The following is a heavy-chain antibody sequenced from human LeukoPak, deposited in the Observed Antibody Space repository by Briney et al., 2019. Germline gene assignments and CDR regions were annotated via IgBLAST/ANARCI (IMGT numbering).Heavy chain of an antibody. CDR1: GGSISSYY. D-gene: IGHD5-24*01. Sequence: SETLSLTCTVSGGSISSYYWSWLRQPPGKGLEWFGYIYYSGSTNYKPSLKSRVNISVDTSKNQFSLKLSYVPAADPAVYYCGREGRLQSMNNFEYWGQGTLVTVS. CDR2: IYYSGST. V-gene: IGHV4-59*01. CDR3: GREGRLQSMNNFEY. J-gene: IGHJ4*02.